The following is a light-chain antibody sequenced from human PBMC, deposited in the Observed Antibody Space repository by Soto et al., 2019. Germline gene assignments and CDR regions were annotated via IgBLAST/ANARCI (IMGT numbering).Light chain of an antibody. V-gene: IGLV2-14*01. CDR3: SSYTRSSTRV. CDR1: SSDVGGYNY. Sequence: QSVLPQPTSVSGSPGQSITMSCTGPSSDVGGYNYVSWYQQHPGKAPNLMIYEVSNRPSGFSNRVSRSKSGNTASLTISGLQAEDEADYYCSSYTRSSTRVFGGGTKLTVL. J-gene: IGLJ3*02. CDR2: EVS.